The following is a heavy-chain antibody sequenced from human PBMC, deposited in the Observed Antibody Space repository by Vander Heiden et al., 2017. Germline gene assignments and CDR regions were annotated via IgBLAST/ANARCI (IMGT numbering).Heavy chain of an antibody. Sequence: QVQLVESGGGVVQPGRSLRPSCVASGFTFKNFGMHWVRQAPGKGLEWVAFIWYDGSNKYYTDSVKGRFTISRDSSKNTLYLQMISLRAEDTAVYYCARDRTGYYFDYWGHGTLVTVSS. J-gene: IGHJ4*01. CDR1: GFTFKNFG. CDR3: ARDRTGYYFDY. V-gene: IGHV3-33*01. D-gene: IGHD3-9*01. CDR2: IWYDGSNK.